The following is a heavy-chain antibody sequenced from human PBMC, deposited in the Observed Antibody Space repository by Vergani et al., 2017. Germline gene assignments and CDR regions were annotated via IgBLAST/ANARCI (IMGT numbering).Heavy chain of an antibody. V-gene: IGHV3-30-3*01. Sequence: QVQLVESGGGVVQPGRSLRLSCAASGFTFSSYAMHWVRQAPGKGLEWVAVISYDGSNKYYADSVKGRFTISRDNSKNTLYLQMNSLRAEDTAVYYCARDGMVAARRGDYYYYMDVWGKGTTVTVSS. CDR2: ISYDGSNK. J-gene: IGHJ6*03. CDR3: ARDGMVAARRGDYYYYMDV. CDR1: GFTFSSYA. D-gene: IGHD6-6*01.